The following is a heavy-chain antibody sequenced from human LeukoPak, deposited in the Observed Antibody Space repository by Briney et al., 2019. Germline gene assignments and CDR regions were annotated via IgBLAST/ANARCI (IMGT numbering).Heavy chain of an antibody. CDR1: DFNFITYA. Sequence: PGGSLRLSCAASDFNFITYAMSWVRQAPGKGLEWVSTISGGGDVTYYADSVKGRFTISRDDSKNTLYLQMNSLRAEDTAVYYCAKSYYYGSGSYYPATSDYWGQGTLVTVSS. D-gene: IGHD3-10*01. J-gene: IGHJ4*02. CDR3: AKSYYYGSGSYYPATSDY. V-gene: IGHV3-23*01. CDR2: ISGGGDVT.